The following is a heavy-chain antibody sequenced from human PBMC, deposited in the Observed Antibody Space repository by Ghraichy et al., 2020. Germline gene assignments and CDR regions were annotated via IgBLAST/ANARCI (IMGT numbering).Heavy chain of an antibody. Sequence: SETLSLTCTVSGGSVSSGSYYWSWIRQPPGKGLEWIGYIYYSGSTNYNPSLKSRVTISVDTSKNQFSLKLTSVTAADTAMYYCERDPGYSSGWYNRAFDRWGQGTMVTVSS. CDR1: GGSVSSGSYY. V-gene: IGHV4-61*01. D-gene: IGHD6-19*01. CDR2: IYYSGST. J-gene: IGHJ3*02. CDR3: ERDPGYSSGWYNRAFDR.